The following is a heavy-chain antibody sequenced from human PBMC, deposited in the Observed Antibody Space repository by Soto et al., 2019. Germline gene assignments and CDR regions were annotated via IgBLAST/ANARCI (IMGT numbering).Heavy chain of an antibody. CDR1: GATFSSYA. CDR3: AGPWNKQ. D-gene: IGHD1-1*01. CDR2: MNPNSGNT. Sequence: ASVKVSCKTSGATFSSYAITWVRQAPGQGLEWMGWMNPNSGNTGYAQKFQGRVTMTRDTSISTAYMELSSLRDEDTAVYYCAGPWNKQWGQGTPVTVSS. V-gene: IGHV1-8*02. J-gene: IGHJ4*02.